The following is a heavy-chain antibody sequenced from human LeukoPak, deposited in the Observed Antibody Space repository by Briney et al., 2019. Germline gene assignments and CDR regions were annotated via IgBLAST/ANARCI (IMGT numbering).Heavy chain of an antibody. D-gene: IGHD6-19*01. CDR3: ARMSAVADTSD. CDR1: GGSISSSSYY. CDR2: IYYSGST. J-gene: IGHJ4*02. Sequence: SETLSLTCTVSGGSISSSSYYWGWIRQPPGKGLERIGSIYYSGSTYYNPSLKSRVTISVDTSKNQFSLKLSSVTAADTAVYYCARMSAVADTSDWGQGTLVTVSS. V-gene: IGHV4-39*01.